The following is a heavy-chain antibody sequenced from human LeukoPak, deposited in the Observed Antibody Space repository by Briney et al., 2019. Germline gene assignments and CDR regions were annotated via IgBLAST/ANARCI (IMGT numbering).Heavy chain of an antibody. Sequence: GGPLNPSVEAPGLPVSGNYMSWVGRAPGRGLEGVSVIYSGGSTYYADSVKGRFTISRDNSKNTLYLQMSSLRAEDTAVYYCAKAASSSWPSYYYGMDVWGQGTTVTVSS. J-gene: IGHJ6*02. CDR1: GLPVSGNY. CDR2: IYSGGST. D-gene: IGHD6-13*01. V-gene: IGHV3-53*05. CDR3: AKAASSSWPSYYYGMDV.